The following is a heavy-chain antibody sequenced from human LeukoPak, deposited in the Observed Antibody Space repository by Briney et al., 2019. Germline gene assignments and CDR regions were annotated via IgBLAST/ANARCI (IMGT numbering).Heavy chain of an antibody. J-gene: IGHJ5*02. CDR3: ARVALINIVVVPAALDNWFDP. CDR1: GYTFTSYG. D-gene: IGHD2-2*01. V-gene: IGHV1-18*04. Sequence: ASVKVSCKASGYTFTSYGISWVRQAPGQGLEWMGWISAYNGNTNYAQKLQGRVTMTTDTSTSTAYMELRSLRSDDTAVYYCARVALINIVVVPAALDNWFDPWGQGTLVTVSS. CDR2: ISAYNGNT.